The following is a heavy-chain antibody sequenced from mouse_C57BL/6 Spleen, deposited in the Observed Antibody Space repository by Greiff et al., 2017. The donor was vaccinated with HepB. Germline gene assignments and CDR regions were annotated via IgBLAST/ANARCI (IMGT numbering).Heavy chain of an antibody. J-gene: IGHJ4*01. CDR2: IDPENGDT. CDR3: TKLLLYAMDY. D-gene: IGHD2-12*01. Sequence: VQLKESGAELVRPGASVKLSCTASGFNIKDDYMHWVKQRPEQGLEWIGWIDPENGDTEYASKFQGKATITADTSSNTAYLQLSSLTSEDTAVYYCTKLLLYAMDYWGQGTSVTVSS. V-gene: IGHV14-4*01. CDR1: GFNIKDDY.